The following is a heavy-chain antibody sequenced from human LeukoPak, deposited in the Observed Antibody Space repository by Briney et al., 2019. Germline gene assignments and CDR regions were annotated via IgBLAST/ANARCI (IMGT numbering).Heavy chain of an antibody. V-gene: IGHV3-48*04. D-gene: IGHD5-12*01. CDR2: ISSSSSTI. J-gene: IGHJ3*02. Sequence: PGGSLRLSCAASGFTFSSYSMNWVRQAPGKGLEWVSYISSSSSTIYYADSVKGRFTISRDNAKNSLYLQMNSLRAEDTAVYYCARAGYSGYDFAFDIWGQGTMVTVSS. CDR1: GFTFSSYS. CDR3: ARAGYSGYDFAFDI.